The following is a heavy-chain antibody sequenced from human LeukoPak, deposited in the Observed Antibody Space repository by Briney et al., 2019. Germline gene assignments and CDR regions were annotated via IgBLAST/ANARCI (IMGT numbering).Heavy chain of an antibody. J-gene: IGHJ4*02. V-gene: IGHV3-23*01. CDR3: AKWPEGAMDYFDY. CDR2: ISGDGTRT. D-gene: IGHD3-16*01. CDR1: GFSFSSYA. Sequence: GGSLRLSCAASGFSFSSYAMTWARQAPVKGLEWVSAISGDGTRTYYADSVKGRFTISRDNSKNTLYLEMSSMRVEDTAIYYCAKWPEGAMDYFDYWGQGTLVTVSS.